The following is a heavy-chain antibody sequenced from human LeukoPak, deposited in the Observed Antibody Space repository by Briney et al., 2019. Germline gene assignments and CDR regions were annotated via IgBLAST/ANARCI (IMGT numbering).Heavy chain of an antibody. Sequence: PSETLSLTCTVSGGSISSSSYYWGWIRQPPGKGLEWIGSIYYSGSTYYNPSLKSRVTISVDTSKNQFSLKLSSVTAADTAVYYCARDRGRVVPMLFGAFDIWGQGTMVTVSS. J-gene: IGHJ3*02. D-gene: IGHD2-21*01. CDR2: IYYSGST. V-gene: IGHV4-39*07. CDR1: GGSISSSSYY. CDR3: ARDRGRVVPMLFGAFDI.